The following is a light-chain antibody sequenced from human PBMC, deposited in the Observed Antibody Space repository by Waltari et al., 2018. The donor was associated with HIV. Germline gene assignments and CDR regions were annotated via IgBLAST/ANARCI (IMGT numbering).Light chain of an antibody. CDR3: QSYDTSLSGSGVV. J-gene: IGLJ2*01. CDR1: SSNIGAGFD. CDR2: GKN. V-gene: IGLV1-40*01. Sequence: QFVLTQPPSVSGAPGQRVTLSCTGTSSNIGAGFDVHWYQQLPGTAPKLLVYGKNNRPSGVPDRFPGSKSGTSASLAITGLQPEDEADYYCQSYDTSLSGSGVVFGGGTKLTVL.